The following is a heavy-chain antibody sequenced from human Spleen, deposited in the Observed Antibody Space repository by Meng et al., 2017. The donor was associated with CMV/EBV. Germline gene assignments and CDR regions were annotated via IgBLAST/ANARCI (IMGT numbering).Heavy chain of an antibody. CDR2: ISSSSSYI. Sequence: GESLKISCAASGFTFDDYAMHWVRQAPGKGLEWVSSISSSSSYIYYADSVKGRFTISRDNAKNSLYLQMNSLRAEDTAVYYCARVAMTSRSVDYWGQGTLVTVSS. D-gene: IGHD3-10*01. J-gene: IGHJ4*02. CDR3: ARVAMTSRSVDY. V-gene: IGHV3-21*01. CDR1: GFTFDDYA.